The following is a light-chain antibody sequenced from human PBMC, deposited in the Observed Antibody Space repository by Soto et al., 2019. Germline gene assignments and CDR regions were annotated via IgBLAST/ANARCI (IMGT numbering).Light chain of an antibody. J-gene: IGKJ1*01. CDR2: KAS. CDR1: QSISSW. CDR3: QPYNTYPWT. V-gene: IGKV1-5*03. Sequence: DIQMTQSPSILSASVGYRVTITCRASQSISSWLAWYQQKPGKAPNLLIYKASHLENGVPSRFSGSGSGTEFTLTISSLQPGDFATYYCQPYNTYPWTFGQGTKADIK.